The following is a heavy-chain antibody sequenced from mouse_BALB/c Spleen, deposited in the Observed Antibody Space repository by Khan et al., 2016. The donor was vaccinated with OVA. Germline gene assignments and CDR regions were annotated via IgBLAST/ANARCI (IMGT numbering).Heavy chain of an antibody. CDR3: ARGLRRYYYAMDY. CDR1: GFDFSRYW. J-gene: IGHJ4*01. Sequence: VQLKESGGGLVQPGGSLKLSCAASGFDFSRYWMSWVRQAPGKGLEWIGEINPDSSTINYTPSLKDKFIISRDNAKNTLYLQMSKVRSEDTALYYGARGLRRYYYAMDYWGQGTSVTVSS. CDR2: INPDSSTI. V-gene: IGHV4-1*02. D-gene: IGHD2-2*01.